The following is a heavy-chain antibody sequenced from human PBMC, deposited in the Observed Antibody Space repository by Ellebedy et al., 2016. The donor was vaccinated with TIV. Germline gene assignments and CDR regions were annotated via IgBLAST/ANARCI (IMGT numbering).Heavy chain of an antibody. J-gene: IGHJ4*02. CDR2: VNSDGSST. CDR3: ARDGPLFGDYPDY. V-gene: IGHV3-74*01. Sequence: GESLKISXAASGFTFSSYWMHWVSKAPAEGLVWVSRVNSDGSSTRYADSVEGRFTISRDNAKNTLFLQMNSLRAEDTALYYCARDGPLFGDYPDYWGQGTLVTVSS. D-gene: IGHD4-17*01. CDR1: GFTFSSYW.